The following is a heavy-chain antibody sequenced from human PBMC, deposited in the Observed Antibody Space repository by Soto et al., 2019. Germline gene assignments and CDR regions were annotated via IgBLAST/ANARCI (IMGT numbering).Heavy chain of an antibody. Sequence: QVQLVQSGAEVKKPGSSVKVSCKASGGTFSSYAISWVRQAPGQGLEWMGGIIPIFGTANYAQKFQGRVTITADESTRTAYMELSSLRSEDKAVYYCASPSWRHYYYYYGMDVWGQGTTVTVSS. CDR3: ASPSWRHYYYYYGMDV. CDR1: GGTFSSYA. V-gene: IGHV1-69*01. J-gene: IGHJ6*02. D-gene: IGHD3-3*01. CDR2: IIPIFGTA.